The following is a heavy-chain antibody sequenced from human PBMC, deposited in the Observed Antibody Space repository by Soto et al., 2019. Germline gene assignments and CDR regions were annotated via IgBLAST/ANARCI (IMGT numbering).Heavy chain of an antibody. J-gene: IGHJ5*02. Sequence: SETLSLTCSVSDGSISSFTYYWGWIRQPPGKGLEWIVTVYYNENTYYNPSLKSRVTITVDTAKNQFSLNLRSVTAADTAMYFCARRERYYGSPGWFDPWGPGTLVTVSS. V-gene: IGHV4-39*01. D-gene: IGHD3-10*01. CDR1: DGSISSFTYY. CDR3: ARRERYYGSPGWFDP. CDR2: VYYNENT.